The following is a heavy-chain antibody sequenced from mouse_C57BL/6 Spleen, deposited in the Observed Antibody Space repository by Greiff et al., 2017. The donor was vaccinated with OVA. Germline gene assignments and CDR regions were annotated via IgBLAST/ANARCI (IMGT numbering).Heavy chain of an antibody. D-gene: IGHD2-2*01. CDR3: ASYGYDDGVSYYAMDY. CDR1: GYTFTSYW. J-gene: IGHJ4*01. V-gene: IGHV1-55*01. CDR2: IYPGSGST. Sequence: VKLQQPGAELVKPGASVKMSCKASGYTFTSYWITWVKQRPGQGLEWIGDIYPGSGSTNYNEKFKSKATLTVDTSSSTAYMQLSSLTSEDSAVYYCASYGYDDGVSYYAMDYWGQGTSVTVSS.